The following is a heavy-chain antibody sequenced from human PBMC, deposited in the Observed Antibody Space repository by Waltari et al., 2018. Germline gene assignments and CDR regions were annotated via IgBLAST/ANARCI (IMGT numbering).Heavy chain of an antibody. Sequence: QLVQSGAEVKKPGASVKVSCKGSGYIFSIYGVTWVRQAPGQGLEVMGWISGYNGDAKYEEKFEGRVTMTRDTSTSTAYMEIRGLRSDDTAVYFCARDDVDSSAFGGFWGQGTQVTVSS. J-gene: IGHJ4*02. V-gene: IGHV1-18*01. CDR1: GYIFSIYG. CDR2: ISGYNGDA. CDR3: ARDDVDSSAFGGF. D-gene: IGHD3-16*01.